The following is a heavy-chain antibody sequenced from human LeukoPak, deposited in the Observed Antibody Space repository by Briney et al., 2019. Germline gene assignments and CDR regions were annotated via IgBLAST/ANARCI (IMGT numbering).Heavy chain of an antibody. CDR1: EFTFRGYA. D-gene: IGHD3-3*01. CDR3: AKDRRRHKLFFKYYYYGMDV. Sequence: GGYLSLSCAASEFTFRGYAMSWVHQAPGKRLDCVSAISGSGGRTYYADSVKGRFTSSRDNSKNTQYLQMNSLRAEDTAVYYCAKDRRRHKLFFKYYYYGMDVWGQGTTVTVSS. CDR2: ISGSGGRT. V-gene: IGHV3-23*01. J-gene: IGHJ6*02.